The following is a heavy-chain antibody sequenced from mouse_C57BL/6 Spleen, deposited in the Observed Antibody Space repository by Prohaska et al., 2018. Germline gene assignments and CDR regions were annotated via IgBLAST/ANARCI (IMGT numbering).Heavy chain of an antibody. CDR2: INPNNGGT. J-gene: IGHJ2*01. CDR3: ATGTYYFDY. Sequence: LKISCKPSGYTFTDYYMNWLKQRPGKSLEWIGDINPNNGGTSYNQKFKGKATLTVDKSSSTDYMELRSVTSDDYAVYYCATGTYYFDYWGQGTTLTVSS. CDR1: GYTFTDYY. D-gene: IGHD4-1*01. V-gene: IGHV1-26*01.